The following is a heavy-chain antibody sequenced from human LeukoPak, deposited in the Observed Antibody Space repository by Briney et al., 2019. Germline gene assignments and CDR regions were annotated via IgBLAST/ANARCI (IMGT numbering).Heavy chain of an antibody. Sequence: SETLSLTCTVSGGSISSYYWNWIRQPAGKGLEWIGYIYYSGSTYYNPSLKSRVTISVDTSKNQFSLKLSSVTAADTAVYYCARDYCSSTSCSFAFDIWGQGTMVTVSS. V-gene: IGHV4-59*06. CDR2: IYYSGST. CDR1: GGSISSYY. J-gene: IGHJ3*02. CDR3: ARDYCSSTSCSFAFDI. D-gene: IGHD2-2*01.